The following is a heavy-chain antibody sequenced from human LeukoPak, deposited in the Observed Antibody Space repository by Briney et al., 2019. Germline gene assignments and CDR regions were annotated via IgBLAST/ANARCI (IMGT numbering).Heavy chain of an antibody. V-gene: IGHV3-30*14. J-gene: IGHJ3*02. CDR3: VRASDHVAFDN. CDR1: GFIFSKSA. CDR2: ISLDGGET. Sequence: GGSLRLSCTVSGFIFSKSAMHWVRQAPGKGLEWVALISLDGGETYYPDSVKDRFTVSRDTSRNTLYLQMNSLRPADTALYYCVRASDHVAFDNWGKGTMVTVSS. D-gene: IGHD2-2*01.